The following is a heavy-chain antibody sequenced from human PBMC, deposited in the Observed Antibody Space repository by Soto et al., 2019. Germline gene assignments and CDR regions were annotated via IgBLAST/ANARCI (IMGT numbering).Heavy chain of an antibody. D-gene: IGHD3-22*01. J-gene: IGHJ4*02. CDR1: GFTFSSYA. CDR3: ARDPDSSGYYYFDY. Sequence: GGSLRLSCAASGFTFSSYAMHWVRQAPGKGLEYVSAISSYGGSTYYANSVKGRFTISRDNSKNTLYLQMGSLRAEDMAVYYCARDPDSSGYYYFDYWGQGTLVPVSS. V-gene: IGHV3-64*01. CDR2: ISSYGGST.